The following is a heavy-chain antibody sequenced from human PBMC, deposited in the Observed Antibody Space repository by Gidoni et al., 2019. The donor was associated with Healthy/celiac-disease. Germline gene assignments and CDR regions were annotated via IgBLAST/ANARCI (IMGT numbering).Heavy chain of an antibody. CDR1: GFTFSSYA. CDR3: AKDGYSSGWHKIYYFDY. J-gene: IGHJ4*02. Sequence: EVQLLESGGGLVQPGGSLRLSCPASGFTFSSYAMSWVRQAPGKGLEWVSAISGSGGSTYYADSVKGRFTISRDNSKNTLYLQMNSLRAEDTAVYYCAKDGYSSGWHKIYYFDYWGQGTLVTVSS. CDR2: ISGSGGST. V-gene: IGHV3-23*01. D-gene: IGHD6-19*01.